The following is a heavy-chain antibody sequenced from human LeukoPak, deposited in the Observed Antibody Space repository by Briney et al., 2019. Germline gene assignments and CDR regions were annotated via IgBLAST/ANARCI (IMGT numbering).Heavy chain of an antibody. Sequence: ASVTVSCKASGYTFSSYDITWVRQAPGQGLEWMGWVDPKNGNRGYAPKFYGRLTMTRNASINTAYMELTTLRSEDTAVYYCMRGRGSTSFKFDPWGQGTLVTVSS. D-gene: IGHD2/OR15-2a*01. V-gene: IGHV1-8*01. CDR2: VDPKNGNR. CDR1: GYTFSSYD. CDR3: MRGRGSTSFKFDP. J-gene: IGHJ5*02.